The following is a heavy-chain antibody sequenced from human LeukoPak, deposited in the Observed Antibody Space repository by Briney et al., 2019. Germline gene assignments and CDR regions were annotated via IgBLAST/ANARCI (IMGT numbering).Heavy chain of an antibody. J-gene: IGHJ4*02. CDR2: IYYSGST. CDR1: SGSISGHY. D-gene: IGHD6-19*01. CDR3: ARHSSGWYYVDY. V-gene: IGHV4-59*11. Sequence: SETLSLTCTVSSGSISGHYWSWIRQPPGEGLEWIGNIYYSGSTNYNPSLESRVTISIDTSKNQFSLKLSSVTAADTAVYYCARHSSGWYYVDYWGQGTPVTVSS.